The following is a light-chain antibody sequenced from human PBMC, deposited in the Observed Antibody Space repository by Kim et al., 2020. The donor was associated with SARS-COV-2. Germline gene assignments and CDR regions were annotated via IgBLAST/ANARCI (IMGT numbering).Light chain of an antibody. CDR2: SDS. Sequence: SYELTQPPSLSVAPGKTARITCGGNNIRGKSVHWYQQKPGQAPVRVIYSDSDRPSGIPERFSGSNSGSTATLTISRVEAGDEADYFCQVWDIGSEHWVFGGGTKVTVL. V-gene: IGLV3-21*04. CDR1: NIRGKS. J-gene: IGLJ3*02. CDR3: QVWDIGSEHWV.